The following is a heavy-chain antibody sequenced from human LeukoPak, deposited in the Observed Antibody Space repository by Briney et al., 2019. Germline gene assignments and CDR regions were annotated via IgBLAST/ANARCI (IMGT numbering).Heavy chain of an antibody. Sequence: GGSLRLSCAASGFTFSDYYMSWIRQAPGKGLEWVSYISSSGSTIYYADSVKGRFTISRDNAKTSLYLQMSSLRAEDTAVYYCARPTVTTGIDAFDIWGQGTMVTVSS. CDR3: ARPTVTTGIDAFDI. D-gene: IGHD4-17*01. J-gene: IGHJ3*02. CDR1: GFTFSDYY. CDR2: ISSSGSTI. V-gene: IGHV3-11*01.